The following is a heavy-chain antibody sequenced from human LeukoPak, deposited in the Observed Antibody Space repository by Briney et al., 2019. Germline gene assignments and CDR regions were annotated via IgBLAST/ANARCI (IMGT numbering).Heavy chain of an antibody. J-gene: IGHJ4*02. CDR2: ISSSGSTI. V-gene: IGHV3-48*03. D-gene: IGHD6-19*01. CDR3: ARGLGSGWYNDY. Sequence: PGGSLRLSCAASGFTFSSYEMDWVRQAPGKGLEWVSYISSSGSTIYYADSVKGRFTISRDNAKNSLYLQMNSLRAEDTAVYYCARGLGSGWYNDYWGQGTLVTVSS. CDR1: GFTFSSYE.